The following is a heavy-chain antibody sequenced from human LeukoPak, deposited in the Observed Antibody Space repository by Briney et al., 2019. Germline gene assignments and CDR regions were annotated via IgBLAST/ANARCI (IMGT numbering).Heavy chain of an antibody. D-gene: IGHD3-22*01. Sequence: KAGGSLRLSCAASGFTFSSYSMNWVRQAPGKGLEWVSSISSSSSYIYYADSVKGRFTISRDNAKNSLYLQMNSLRAEDTAVYYCASGRPDLKYYYDSSEDYWGQGTLVTVSS. CDR2: ISSSSSYI. CDR1: GFTFSSYS. CDR3: ASGRPDLKYYYDSSEDY. V-gene: IGHV3-21*01. J-gene: IGHJ4*02.